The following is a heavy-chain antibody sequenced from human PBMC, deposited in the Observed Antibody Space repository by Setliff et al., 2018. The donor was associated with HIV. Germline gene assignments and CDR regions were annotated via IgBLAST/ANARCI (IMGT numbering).Heavy chain of an antibody. Sequence: ETLSLTCTVSGGSIVSSSYYWGWIRQPPGKGLEWIGTMYYRGTTYNNPSLKGRVTFSADTSKNQFSLNLNSVTATDTAVYYCARQGLTMNRGVPAPILYYFDYWGPGILVTVSS. CDR1: GGSIVSSSYY. D-gene: IGHD3-10*01. J-gene: IGHJ4*02. V-gene: IGHV4-39*01. CDR2: MYYRGTT. CDR3: ARQGLTMNRGVPAPILYYFDY.